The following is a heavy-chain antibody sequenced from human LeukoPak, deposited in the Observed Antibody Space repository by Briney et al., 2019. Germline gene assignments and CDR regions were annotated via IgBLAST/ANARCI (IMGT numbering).Heavy chain of an antibody. J-gene: IGHJ4*02. CDR1: GFTFSSYS. CDR3: ASLLPYYGGAFDY. Sequence: GGSLRLSFAASGFTFSSYSMNWVRQAPGKGLEWVSYISSSSSTIYYADSVKGRFTISRDNAKNSLYLQMNSLRAEDTAVYYCASLLPYYGGAFDYWGQGTLVTVSS. V-gene: IGHV3-48*01. CDR2: ISSSSSTI. D-gene: IGHD1-26*01.